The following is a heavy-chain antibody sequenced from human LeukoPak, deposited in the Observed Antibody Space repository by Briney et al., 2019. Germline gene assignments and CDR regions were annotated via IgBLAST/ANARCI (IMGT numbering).Heavy chain of an antibody. CDR3: AKDIFYRGSPHYYGMDV. V-gene: IGHV3-9*01. CDR1: GFIFDDYT. CDR2: ISWNSGSI. J-gene: IGHJ6*02. Sequence: PGGSLRLSCADTGFIFDDYTMHWVRQAPGKGLEWVSGISWNSGSIGYADSVKGRFTISRDNAKNSLYLQMNSLRAEDTALYYCAKDIFYRGSPHYYGMDVWGQGTTVTVSS. D-gene: IGHD1-26*01.